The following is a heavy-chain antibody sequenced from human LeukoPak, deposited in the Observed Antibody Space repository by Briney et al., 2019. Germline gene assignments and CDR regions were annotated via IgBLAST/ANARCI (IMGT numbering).Heavy chain of an antibody. CDR2: INHSGST. D-gene: IGHD4-23*01. CDR3: ARGQGVVTFFDY. CDR1: GGSISSYY. V-gene: IGHV4-34*01. J-gene: IGHJ4*02. Sequence: SETLSLTCTVSGGSISSYYWSWIRQPPGKGLEWIGEINHSGSTNYNPSLKSRVTISVDTSKNQFSLKLSSVTAADTAVYYCARGQGVVTFFDYWGQGTLVTVSS.